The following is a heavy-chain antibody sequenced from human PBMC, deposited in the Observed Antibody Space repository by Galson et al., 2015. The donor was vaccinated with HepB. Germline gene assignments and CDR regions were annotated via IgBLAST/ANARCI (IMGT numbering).Heavy chain of an antibody. CDR1: GFTFDDYA. V-gene: IGHV3-9*01. CDR3: AKDSRWLQWGGGWAFDI. D-gene: IGHD5-24*01. J-gene: IGHJ3*02. CDR2: ISRNSGSI. Sequence: SLRLSCAASGFTFDDYAMHWVRQAPGKGLEWVSGISRNSGSIGYADSVKGRFTISRDNAKNSLYLQMNSLRAEDTALYYCAKDSRWLQWGGGWAFDIWGQGTMVTVSS.